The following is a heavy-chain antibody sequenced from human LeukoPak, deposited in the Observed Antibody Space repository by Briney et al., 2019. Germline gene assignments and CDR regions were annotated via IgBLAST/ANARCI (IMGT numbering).Heavy chain of an antibody. CDR2: ISAYNGNT. Sequence: RASVKVSCKASGGTFSSYAISWVRQAPGQGLEWMGWISAYNGNTNYAQKLQGRVTMTTDTSTSTAYMELRSLRSDDTAVYYCARASQYSSSFDYWGQGTLVTVSS. D-gene: IGHD6-6*01. J-gene: IGHJ4*02. CDR3: ARASQYSSSFDY. V-gene: IGHV1-18*01. CDR1: GGTFSSYA.